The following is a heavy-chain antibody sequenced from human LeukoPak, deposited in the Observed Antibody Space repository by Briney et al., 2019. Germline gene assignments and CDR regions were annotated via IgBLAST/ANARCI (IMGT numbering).Heavy chain of an antibody. D-gene: IGHD1-26*01. CDR3: AKDVGKWESLHFFDY. CDR2: ISGSGAST. Sequence: GGSLRLSCAASGFTFSSSAMSWVRQTPGKGLEWITGISGSGASTYYADSVKGRFTISRGDSRNTLYLQMNSLRGDDTAVYYCAKDVGKWESLHFFDYWGQGTLVTVSS. J-gene: IGHJ4*02. V-gene: IGHV3-23*01. CDR1: GFTFSSSA.